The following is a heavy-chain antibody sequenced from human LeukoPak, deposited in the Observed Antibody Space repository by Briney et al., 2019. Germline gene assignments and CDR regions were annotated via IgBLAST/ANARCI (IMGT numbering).Heavy chain of an antibody. CDR3: ARDAGSGSLVSRWFDP. V-gene: IGHV4-39*07. D-gene: IGHD3-10*01. CDR1: GGSISSGRYY. Sequence: SETLSLTCTVSGGSISSGRYYWNWIHQPPGKGLEWIGSIHYSGSTYYNPSLKSRVTISVDTSKNQFSLKLSSVTAADTAIYYCARDAGSGSLVSRWFDPWGQGTLVTVSS. J-gene: IGHJ5*02. CDR2: IHYSGST.